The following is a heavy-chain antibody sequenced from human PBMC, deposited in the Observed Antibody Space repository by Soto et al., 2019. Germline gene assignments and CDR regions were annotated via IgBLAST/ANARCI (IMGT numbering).Heavy chain of an antibody. J-gene: IGHJ3*02. Sequence: GGSLRLSCAASGFTFSSYWMSWVRQAPGKGLEWVANIKQDGSEKYYVDSVKGRFTISRDNAKNSLYLQMNSLRAEDTAVYYCARELSWGNDAFDIWGQGTMVTVSS. CDR2: IKQDGSEK. D-gene: IGHD7-27*01. CDR3: ARELSWGNDAFDI. V-gene: IGHV3-7*03. CDR1: GFTFSSYW.